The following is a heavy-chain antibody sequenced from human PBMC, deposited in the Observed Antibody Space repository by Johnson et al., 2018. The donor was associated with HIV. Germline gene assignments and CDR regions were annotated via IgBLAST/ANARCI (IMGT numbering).Heavy chain of an antibody. CDR3: ARGERFGGTQEAFDI. D-gene: IGHD1-26*01. CDR1: GFTFSSYD. V-gene: IGHV3-13*01. J-gene: IGHJ3*02. CDR2: IGTAGDT. Sequence: VQLVESGGGLVQPGGSLRLSCAASGFTFSSYDMHWVRQATGKGLEWVSAIGTAGDTYYPGSVKGRFTISRENAKTSLYLQMNSLRAGDTAVYYCARGERFGGTQEAFDIWGQGTMVTVSS.